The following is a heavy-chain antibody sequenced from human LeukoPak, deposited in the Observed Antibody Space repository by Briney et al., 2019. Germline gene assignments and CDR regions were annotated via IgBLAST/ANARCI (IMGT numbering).Heavy chain of an antibody. CDR1: GVTFSSYS. J-gene: IGHJ5*02. D-gene: IGHD1-26*01. CDR2: ISSSSSTI. CDR3: ARDVGWELIGFNWFDP. V-gene: IGHV3-48*02. Sequence: PGGSLRLSCAASGVTFSSYSMNWVRQAPGEGLERVSYISSSSSTIYYAVSVKSRFTISRDNAKNSLYLQMNSLRDEGTAVYYCARDVGWELIGFNWFDPWGQGTLVTVSS.